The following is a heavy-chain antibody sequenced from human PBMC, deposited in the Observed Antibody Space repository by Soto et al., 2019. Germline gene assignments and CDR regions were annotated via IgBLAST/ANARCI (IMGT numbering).Heavy chain of an antibody. D-gene: IGHD1-26*01. J-gene: IGHJ6*02. Sequence: QVQLVQSGAEVKKPGASVKVSCKASGYTFTSYAMHWVRQAPGQRLEWMGWINAGNGNTKYSQKFQGRVTITRDTSASTAYMELSSLRSEDTAVYYCARDDGSPGYYYYGMDVWGQGTTVTVSS. CDR1: GYTFTSYA. CDR2: INAGNGNT. CDR3: ARDDGSPGYYYYGMDV. V-gene: IGHV1-3*01.